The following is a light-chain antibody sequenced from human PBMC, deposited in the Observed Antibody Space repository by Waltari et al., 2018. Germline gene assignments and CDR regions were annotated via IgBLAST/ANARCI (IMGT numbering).Light chain of an antibody. Sequence: DKKMTQSPSSLAASVGDRVTITCQARQDISNYLNWYQQKPGKAPKLLSYDASNLETGVPSRFSGSGSGTDFTFTISSLQPEDIATYYCQQYDNLPFTFGPGTKVDIK. CDR1: QDISNY. V-gene: IGKV1-33*01. CDR3: QQYDNLPFT. CDR2: DAS. J-gene: IGKJ3*01.